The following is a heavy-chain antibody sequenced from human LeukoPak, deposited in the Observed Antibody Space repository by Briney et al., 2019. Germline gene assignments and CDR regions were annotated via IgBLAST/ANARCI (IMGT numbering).Heavy chain of an antibody. CDR2: ISGSGGST. CDR1: GFTFSSYA. D-gene: IGHD3-16*02. CDR3: AKAAGIMITFGGVIVPPYYFDY. Sequence: PGGSLRLSCAASGFTFSSYAMSWVRQAPGKGLEWVSAISGSGGSTYYADSVKGRFTISRDNSKNTLYLQMNSLRAEDTAVYYCAKAAGIMITFGGVIVPPYYFDYWGQGTLVTVSS. J-gene: IGHJ4*02. V-gene: IGHV3-23*01.